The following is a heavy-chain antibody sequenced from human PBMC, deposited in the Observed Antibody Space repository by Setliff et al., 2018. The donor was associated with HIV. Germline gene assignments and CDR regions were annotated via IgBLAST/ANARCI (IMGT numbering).Heavy chain of an antibody. CDR3: ARGRYYYDSSGYYPLDY. V-gene: IGHV1-18*01. D-gene: IGHD3-22*01. J-gene: IGHJ4*02. Sequence: ASVKVSCKASGYTFTSYGISWVRQAPGQGLEWMGWISAYNGNTNYAQKLQGRVTMTTDTSTSTAYMELSRLRSDDTAVYYCARGRYYYDSSGYYPLDYWGQGTLVTVSS. CDR1: GYTFTSYG. CDR2: ISAYNGNT.